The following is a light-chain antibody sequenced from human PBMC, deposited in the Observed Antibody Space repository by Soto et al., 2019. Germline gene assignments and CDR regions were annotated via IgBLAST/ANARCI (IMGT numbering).Light chain of an antibody. CDR3: SSFTSNTTRYV. CDR1: SSDVGGYNY. CDR2: EVT. Sequence: QSVLTQPASVSLSPGQSITISCTGTSSDVGGYNYVSWYQQHPGKAPKRMIYEVTNRPSGVSNRFSGSKSGNTASLTISGLQAEDEADYYCSSFTSNTTRYVFGPGTKVTVL. V-gene: IGLV2-14*01. J-gene: IGLJ1*01.